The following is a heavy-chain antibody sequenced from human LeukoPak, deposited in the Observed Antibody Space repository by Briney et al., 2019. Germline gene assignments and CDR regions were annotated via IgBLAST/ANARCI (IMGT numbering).Heavy chain of an antibody. D-gene: IGHD1-7*01. CDR1: GFTFSSYG. Sequence: GGSLRLSCAASGFTFSSYGMHWVRQAPGKGLEWVAFIRYDGSNKYYADSVEGRFTISRDNSKNTLCLQMNSLRAEDTAVYYCARKGLGGELGGFDYWGQGTLVTVSS. V-gene: IGHV3-30*02. CDR3: ARKGLGGELGGFDY. CDR2: IRYDGSNK. J-gene: IGHJ4*02.